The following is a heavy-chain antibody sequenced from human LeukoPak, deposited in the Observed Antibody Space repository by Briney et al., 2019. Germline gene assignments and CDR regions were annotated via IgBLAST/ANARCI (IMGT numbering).Heavy chain of an antibody. CDR1: GSTFSSYA. Sequence: GGSQRLSCAASGSTFSSYAMHWVRQAPGKGLEWVAVISYDGSNKYYADSVKGRFTISRDNSKNTLYLQMNSLRAEDTAVYYCARVPQPSITIFGVVITDYYYYGMDVWGQGTTVTVSS. CDR2: ISYDGSNK. D-gene: IGHD3-3*01. V-gene: IGHV3-30*04. J-gene: IGHJ6*02. CDR3: ARVPQPSITIFGVVITDYYYYGMDV.